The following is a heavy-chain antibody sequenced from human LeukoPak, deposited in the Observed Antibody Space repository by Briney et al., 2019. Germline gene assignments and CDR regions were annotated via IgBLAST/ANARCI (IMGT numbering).Heavy chain of an antibody. J-gene: IGHJ4*02. D-gene: IGHD2-15*01. CDR2: IYSGGDI. Sequence: GGSLRLSCVASGFTVSNSYMSWVRQAPGKGPEWVSVIYSGGDIDYADSVKGRFSISRDNSKNTLYLQMNSLRAEDTAVYYCAREYYCSGGSCYYFDYWGQGTLVTVSS. CDR1: GFTVSNSY. CDR3: AREYYCSGGSCYYFDY. V-gene: IGHV3-53*01.